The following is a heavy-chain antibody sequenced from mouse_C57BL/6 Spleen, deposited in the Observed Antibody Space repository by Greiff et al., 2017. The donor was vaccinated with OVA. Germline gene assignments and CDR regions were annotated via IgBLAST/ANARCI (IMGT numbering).Heavy chain of an antibody. J-gene: IGHJ4*01. Sequence: EVQGVESGGGLVQPGGSLKLSCAASGFTFSDYYMYWVRQTPEKRLEWVAYISNGGGSTYYPDTVKGRFTISRDNAKNTLYLQMSRLKSEDTAMYYCARQVITTVVADYAMDYWGQGTSVTVSS. CDR1: GFTFSDYY. V-gene: IGHV5-12*01. D-gene: IGHD1-1*01. CDR3: ARQVITTVVADYAMDY. CDR2: ISNGGGST.